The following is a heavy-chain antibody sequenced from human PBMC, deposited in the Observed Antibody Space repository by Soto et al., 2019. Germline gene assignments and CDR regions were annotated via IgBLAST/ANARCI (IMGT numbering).Heavy chain of an antibody. CDR3: ARANLYSEY. CDR2: IYYNGNT. Sequence: QVQLRESGPGLVKPSETLSLTCTVSGGSISNHYWSWIRQPPGKGLEWIGYIYYNGNTNYNPSLKRRFTMSVDTSKNQISLTLSSVTAADTAVYYCARANLYSEYWGQGTLVTVSS. J-gene: IGHJ4*02. V-gene: IGHV4-59*11. D-gene: IGHD7-27*01. CDR1: GGSISNHY.